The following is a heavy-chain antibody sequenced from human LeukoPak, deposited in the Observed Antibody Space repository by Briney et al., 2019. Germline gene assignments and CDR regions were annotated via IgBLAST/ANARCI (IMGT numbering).Heavy chain of an antibody. CDR2: IRYDGSNK. J-gene: IGHJ3*02. D-gene: IGHD5-12*01. CDR1: GFTFSSYG. Sequence: GGSLRLSCAASGFTFSSYGMHWVRQAPGKGLEWVAFIRYDGSNKYYADSVEGRFTISRDNAKNSLYLQMNSLRAEDTAVYYCARDGYSGNGYDAFDIWGQGTMVTVSS. V-gene: IGHV3-30*02. CDR3: ARDGYSGNGYDAFDI.